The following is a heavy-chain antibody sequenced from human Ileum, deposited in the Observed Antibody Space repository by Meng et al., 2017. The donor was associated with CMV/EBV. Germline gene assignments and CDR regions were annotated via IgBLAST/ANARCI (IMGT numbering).Heavy chain of an antibody. CDR2: IYSGGST. V-gene: IGHV3-66*02. D-gene: IGHD3-3*01. Sequence: GESLKISCAASGFTVSSNYMSWVRQAPGKGLEWVSVIYSGGSTYYADSVKGRFTISRDNSKNTLYLQMNSLRAEDTAVYYCARDLPGFWSGYPRYGMAVWGQGTMVTVSS. CDR1: GFTVSSNY. J-gene: IGHJ6*02. CDR3: ARDLPGFWSGYPRYGMAV.